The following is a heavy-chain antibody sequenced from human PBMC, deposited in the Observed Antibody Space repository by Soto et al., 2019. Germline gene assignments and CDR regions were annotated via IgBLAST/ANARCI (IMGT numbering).Heavy chain of an antibody. J-gene: IGHJ4*02. V-gene: IGHV3-30-3*01. D-gene: IGHD4-17*01. CDR1: GFTFSSYA. CDR3: ASRTYYGGNGVDY. CDR2: ISYDGSNK. Sequence: GSLRLSCAASGFTFSSYAMHWVRQAPGKGLEWVAVISYDGSNKYYADSVKGRFTISRDNSKNTLYLQMNSLRAEDTAVYYCASRTYYGGNGVDYWGQGTLVTVSS.